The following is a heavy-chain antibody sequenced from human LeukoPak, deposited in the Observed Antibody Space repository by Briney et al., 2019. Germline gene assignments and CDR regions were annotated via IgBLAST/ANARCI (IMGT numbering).Heavy chain of an antibody. D-gene: IGHD2-2*02. CDR1: GGSISSGNYW. V-gene: IGHV4-31*03. J-gene: IGHJ4*02. CDR3: AISDGYCSSTTCYNPFDY. CDR2: IYYSGST. Sequence: SETLSLTCTVSGGSISSGNYWWSWIRQHPGKGLEWIGYIYYSGSTLYNPSLQSRASISVDTSKNQFSLRLNSVTAADTAVYYCAISDGYCSSTTCYNPFDYWGQGTLVTVSS.